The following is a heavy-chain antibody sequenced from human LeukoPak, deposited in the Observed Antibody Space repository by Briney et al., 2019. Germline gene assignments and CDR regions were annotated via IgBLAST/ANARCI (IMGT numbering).Heavy chain of an antibody. D-gene: IGHD3-16*01. Sequence: ASVKVSCKASGYTFTSYYMHWARQAPGQGLEWMGVINPSGGSTTYAQKFQGRVTMTRDMSTSTFYMELSSLRPDDTAVYYCARDRRGDRWFDPWGQGTLVTVSS. CDR1: GYTFTSYY. CDR2: INPSGGST. V-gene: IGHV1-46*01. J-gene: IGHJ5*02. CDR3: ARDRRGDRWFDP.